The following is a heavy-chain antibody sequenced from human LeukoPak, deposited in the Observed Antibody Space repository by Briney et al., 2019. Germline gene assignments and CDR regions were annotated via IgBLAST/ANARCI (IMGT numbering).Heavy chain of an antibody. Sequence: SVKVSCKASGGTLSSYAISWVRQAPGQGLEWMGGIIPIFGTANYAQKFQGRVTITADESTSTAYMELSSLRSEDTAVYYCAREGPLSGYCDYWGQGTLVTVSS. CDR3: AREGPLSGYCDY. J-gene: IGHJ4*02. V-gene: IGHV1-69*13. CDR1: GGTLSSYA. CDR2: IIPIFGTA. D-gene: IGHD3-22*01.